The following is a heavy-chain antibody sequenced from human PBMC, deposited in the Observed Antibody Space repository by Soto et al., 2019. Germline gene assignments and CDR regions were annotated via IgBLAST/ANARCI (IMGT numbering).Heavy chain of an antibody. CDR2: IYYSGST. J-gene: IGHJ6*02. V-gene: IGHV4-61*01. CDR3: ARATYDFWSGYSNEGGMDV. Sequence: ETLSLTCTVSGGSVSSGSYYWSWIRQPPGKGLEWIGYIYYSGSTNYNPSLKSRVTISVDTSKNQFSLKLSSVTAADTAVYYCARATYDFWSGYSNEGGMDVWGQGTTVTVSS. CDR1: GGSVSSGSYY. D-gene: IGHD3-3*01.